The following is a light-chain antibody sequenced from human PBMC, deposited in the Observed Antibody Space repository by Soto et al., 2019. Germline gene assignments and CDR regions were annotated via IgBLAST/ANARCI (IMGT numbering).Light chain of an antibody. J-gene: IGLJ1*01. V-gene: IGLV2-8*01. Sequence: QSALTQPPSASGSPGQSVTISCTGTSSDVGGYNYVSWYQHRPGKAPKLIIYEVDERPSGVPDRFSGSKSGNTAALTVSGLQAEDEADYYCSSYVGSNNFPYVFGTGTKLTVL. CDR3: SSYVGSNNFPYV. CDR2: EVD. CDR1: SSDVGGYNY.